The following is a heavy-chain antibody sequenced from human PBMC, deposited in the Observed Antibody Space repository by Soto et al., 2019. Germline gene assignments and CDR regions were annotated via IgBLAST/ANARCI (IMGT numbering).Heavy chain of an antibody. CDR2: ISYDGSNK. D-gene: IGHD3-22*01. CDR1: GFTFSRYG. V-gene: IGHV3-30*18. Sequence: QVQLVESGGGVVQPGRSLRLSCAASGFTFSRYGMHWVRQAPGKGLEWVAVISYDGSNKYYADSVKGRFTISRDKSKNTLYLQMNSLRAEDTAVYYCAEEGVDDSSGWSFDYWGQGTLVTASS. CDR3: AEEGVDDSSGWSFDY. J-gene: IGHJ4*02.